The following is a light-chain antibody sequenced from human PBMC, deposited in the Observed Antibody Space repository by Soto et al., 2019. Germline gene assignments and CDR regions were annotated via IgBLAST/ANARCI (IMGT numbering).Light chain of an antibody. J-gene: IGKJ1*01. CDR2: AAS. V-gene: IGKV1-39*01. Sequence: MQLTQSPSSRSAWVRGIVSMTCLSSQRISTFLNWYQQKPGNAPKLLLYAASNLHSGVPSRFSGSGSGTDFTLTISSLQPHDFATYYCQQGDSHPRTFGQGTKVDIK. CDR3: QQGDSHPRT. CDR1: QRISTF.